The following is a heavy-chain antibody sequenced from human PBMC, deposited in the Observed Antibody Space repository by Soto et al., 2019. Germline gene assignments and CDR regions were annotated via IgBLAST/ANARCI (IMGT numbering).Heavy chain of an antibody. V-gene: IGHV4-59*12. J-gene: IGHJ3*02. Sequence: SETLSLTCTVSGGSMIRYYWSLSRQPPGRGLEWIGFIYYAGSTKYNPSLNSRATISVDTSKNQCSLTVSSVTAADTVVYYCTSKFGQLLADAFDIWGQGTMVTVSS. CDR1: GGSMIRYY. D-gene: IGHD3-10*01. CDR3: TSKFGQLLADAFDI. CDR2: IYYAGST.